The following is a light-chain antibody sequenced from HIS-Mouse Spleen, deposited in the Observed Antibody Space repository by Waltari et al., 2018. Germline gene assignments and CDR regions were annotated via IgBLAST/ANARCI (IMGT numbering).Light chain of an antibody. CDR1: SSDVGGYNY. CDR3: CSYAGSYTWV. CDR2: DVS. V-gene: IGLV2-11*01. Sequence: QSALTQPRSVSGSPGQSVTISCTGTSSDVGGYNYVSWYQQHPGKAPKLMIYDVSKRPSGVPDRCCGSKSGNTASLTISGLQAEDEADYYCCSYAGSYTWVFGGGTKLTVL. J-gene: IGLJ3*02.